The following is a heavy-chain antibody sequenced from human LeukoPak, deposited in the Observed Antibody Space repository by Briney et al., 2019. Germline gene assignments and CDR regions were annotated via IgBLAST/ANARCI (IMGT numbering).Heavy chain of an antibody. V-gene: IGHV3-23*01. CDR1: GFTVSSSY. CDR3: AKEVRQWLDDPLDY. J-gene: IGHJ4*02. Sequence: PGGSLRLSCAASGFTVSSSYMNWVRQAPGKGLEWVSAISGSGGSTYYADSVKGRFTISRDNSKNTLYLQMNSLRAEDTAVYYCAKEVRQWLDDPLDYWGQGTLVTVSS. D-gene: IGHD6-19*01. CDR2: ISGSGGST.